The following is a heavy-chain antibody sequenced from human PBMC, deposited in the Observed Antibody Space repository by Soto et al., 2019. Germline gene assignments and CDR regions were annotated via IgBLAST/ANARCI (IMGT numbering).Heavy chain of an antibody. CDR2: TYYRSKWYN. V-gene: IGHV6-1*01. CDR3: ARDLDHAVLRILELRGLFDL. CDR1: GDSVSSNSAA. J-gene: IGHJ5*02. Sequence: SQTLSLTCAISGDSVSSNSAAWNWIRPSPSRGLEWLGRTYYRSKWYNDYAVSVKSRITINPDTSKNQFSLQLNSVTPEDTAVYYCARDLDHAVLRILELRGLFDLWGEGTLVTVSS. D-gene: IGHD3-3*01.